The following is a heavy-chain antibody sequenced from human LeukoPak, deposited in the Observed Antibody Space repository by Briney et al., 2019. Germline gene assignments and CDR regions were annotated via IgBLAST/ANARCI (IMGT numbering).Heavy chain of an antibody. CDR2: ISFSGSTI. CDR1: GFTFSSYE. Sequence: GGSLRLSCAASGFTFSSYEMNWVRQAPGKGLEWVSYISFSGSTIYYADSVKGRFTISRDNAKNSLYVQMNSLRAEDTAVYYCARGGYYDSSGYYYVGYFHHWGQGTLVTVSS. D-gene: IGHD3-22*01. CDR3: ARGGYYDSSGYYYVGYFHH. V-gene: IGHV3-48*03. J-gene: IGHJ1*01.